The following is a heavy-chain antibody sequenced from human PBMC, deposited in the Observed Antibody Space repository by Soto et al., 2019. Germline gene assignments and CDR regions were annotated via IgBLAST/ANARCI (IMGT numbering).Heavy chain of an antibody. V-gene: IGHV1-18*04. J-gene: IGHJ6*02. CDR1: GYPLASYS. Sequence: XAVKVACKASGYPLASYSISLGRQAPGQGLEWMGWISTYIGNTKHAKRVQGRVTMTTDTSTTTAYMELRSLRSDDTAVYYCARDRIKWYCGQSYYYKYGMDVWGQGTTVTVSS. D-gene: IGHD2-15*01. CDR2: ISTYIGNT. CDR3: ARDRIKWYCGQSYYYKYGMDV.